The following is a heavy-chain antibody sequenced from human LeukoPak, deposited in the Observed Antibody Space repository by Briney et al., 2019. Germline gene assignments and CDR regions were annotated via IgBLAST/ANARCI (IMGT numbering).Heavy chain of an antibody. CDR1: KFIFSNYW. J-gene: IGHJ4*02. V-gene: IGHV3-7*01. CDR3: AREDGYCSGGNCYSYFDS. Sequence: GGSLRLSCAASKFIFSNYWMSWVRQAPGKGLEWVAYINKTGSETYYVDSVKGRFTITRDNARNSLFLQMNSLRAEDTAVYYCAREDGYCSGGNCYSYFDSWGQGTLVTVSS. D-gene: IGHD2-15*01. CDR2: INKTGSET.